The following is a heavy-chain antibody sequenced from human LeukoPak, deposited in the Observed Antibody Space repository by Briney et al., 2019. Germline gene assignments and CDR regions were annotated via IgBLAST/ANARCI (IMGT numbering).Heavy chain of an antibody. J-gene: IGHJ6*03. Sequence: ASVKVSCKASGYTFTSYGISWVRQAPGQGLEWMGWISAYNGNTNYAQKLQGRVTMTTDTSTSTVYMELSSLRSEDTAVYYCARDYYDSSLEDYYYMDVWGKGTTVTVSS. CDR3: ARDYYDSSLEDYYYMDV. CDR2: ISAYNGNT. D-gene: IGHD3-22*01. V-gene: IGHV1-18*01. CDR1: GYTFTSYG.